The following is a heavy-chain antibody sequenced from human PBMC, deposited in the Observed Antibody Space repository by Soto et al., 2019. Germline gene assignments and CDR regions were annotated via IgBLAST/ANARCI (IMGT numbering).Heavy chain of an antibody. CDR3: ARERHCSSTSCYFGYYYYMDV. D-gene: IGHD2-2*01. CDR2: ISSSSSYI. J-gene: IGHJ6*03. CDR1: GFTFSSYS. V-gene: IGHV3-21*01. Sequence: EVQLVESGGGLVKPGGSLRLSCAASGFTFSSYSMNWVRQAPGKGLEWVSSISSSSSYIYYADSVKGRFTISRDNAKNSLHLQMNSLRAEDTAVYYCARERHCSSTSCYFGYYYYMDVWGKGTTVTVSS.